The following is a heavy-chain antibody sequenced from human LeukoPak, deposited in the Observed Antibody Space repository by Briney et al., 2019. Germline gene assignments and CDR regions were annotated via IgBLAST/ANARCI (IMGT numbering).Heavy chain of an antibody. CDR1: GFTFSSYA. CDR2: ISYDGSNK. Sequence: PGRSLRLSCAASGFTFSSYAMHWVRQAPGKGLEWVAVISYDGSNKYYADSVKGRFTISRDNSKNTLYLQMNSLRAEDTAVYYCARDGEAAAGRTYYFDYWGQGTLVTVSS. V-gene: IGHV3-30-3*01. D-gene: IGHD6-13*01. J-gene: IGHJ4*02. CDR3: ARDGEAAAGRTYYFDY.